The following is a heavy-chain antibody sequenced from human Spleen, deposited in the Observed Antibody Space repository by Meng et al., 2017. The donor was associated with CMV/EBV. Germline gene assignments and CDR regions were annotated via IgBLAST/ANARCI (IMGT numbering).Heavy chain of an antibody. V-gene: IGHV6-1*01. CDR2: TYYRSQWYN. CDR1: GDSLYSKNVA. Sequence: CDISGDSLYSKNVAWHWIRQSPSRGLEWLGRTYYRSQWYNDYAESVKSRITINPDTSKNQFSLHLNSVTPEDTAVYYCARGRTDFDSWGQGSLVTVSS. CDR3: ARGRTDFDS. J-gene: IGHJ4*02. D-gene: IGHD1-1*01.